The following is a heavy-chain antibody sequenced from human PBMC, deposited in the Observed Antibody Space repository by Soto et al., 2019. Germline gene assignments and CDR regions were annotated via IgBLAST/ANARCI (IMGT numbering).Heavy chain of an antibody. CDR1: GYTFTSYA. CDR3: ARGGGYFSGGSCYTLCTPFDY. J-gene: IGHJ4*02. CDR2: INAGNGNT. D-gene: IGHD2-15*01. V-gene: IGHV1-3*01. Sequence: ASVKVSCKASGYTFTSYAMHWVRQAPGQRLEWMGWINAGNGNTKYSQKFQGRVTITRDTSASTAYMELSSLRSEDTAVYYCARGGGYFSGGSCYTLCTPFDYWGRRTLVTVSS.